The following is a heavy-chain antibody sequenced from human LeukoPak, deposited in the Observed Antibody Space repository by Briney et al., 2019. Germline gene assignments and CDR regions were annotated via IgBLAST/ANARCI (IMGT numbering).Heavy chain of an antibody. D-gene: IGHD5-24*01. CDR3: ARGARDDFTLAEYLQH. V-gene: IGHV3-53*01. Sequence: GGSLRLSCAASGFTVTTNYVSWVRQAPGKGLEWVSVVYASGRTYYADSVKGRFTISRDISKNTLYLQMNSLRAEDTAVYYCARGARDDFTLAEYLQHWGQGTLVTVSS. CDR1: GFTVTTNY. J-gene: IGHJ1*01. CDR2: VYASGRT.